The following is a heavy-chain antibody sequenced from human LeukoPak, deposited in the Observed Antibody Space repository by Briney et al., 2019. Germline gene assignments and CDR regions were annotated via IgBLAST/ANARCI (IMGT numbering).Heavy chain of an antibody. CDR1: GSMYNYY. J-gene: IGHJ5*02. CDR3: VRDRGTMIVVPFDP. Sequence: SETLSLTCTVSGSMYNYYWGWIRQPPGKGLEWIGSHYYSGSTYYNPSLKSRVTISIDTSKNQFSLKLTSVTAADTAVYYCVRDRGTMIVVPFDPWGQGTLVTVSS. D-gene: IGHD3-22*01. CDR2: HYYSGST. V-gene: IGHV4-39*07.